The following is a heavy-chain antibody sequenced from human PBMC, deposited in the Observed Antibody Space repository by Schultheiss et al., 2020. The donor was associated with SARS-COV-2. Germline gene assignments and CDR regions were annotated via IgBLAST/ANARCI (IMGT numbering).Heavy chain of an antibody. CDR2: IYHSGST. Sequence: SETLSLTCAVSGGSISSSNWWSWVRQPPGKGLEWIGEIYHSGSTNYNPSLKSRVTISVDKSKNQFSLKLSSVTAADTAVYYCARVNDYYYYGMDVWGQGTTVTVSS. J-gene: IGHJ6*02. V-gene: IGHV4-4*02. D-gene: IGHD1-1*01. CDR3: ARVNDYYYYGMDV. CDR1: GGSISSSNW.